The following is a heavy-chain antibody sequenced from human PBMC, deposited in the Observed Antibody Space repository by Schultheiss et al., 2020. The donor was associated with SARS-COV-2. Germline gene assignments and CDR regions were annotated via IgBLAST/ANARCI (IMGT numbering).Heavy chain of an antibody. CDR2: IDWDDDK. D-gene: IGHD6-6*01. J-gene: IGHJ6*02. CDR1: GFSLSTSGMC. Sequence: QTLSLTCTFSGFSLSTSGMCVSWIRQPPGKALEWLARIDWDDDKYYSTSLKTRLTISKDTSKNQVVLTMTNMDPVDTATYYCARTRLYSSSLPYYYYGMDVWGQGTTVTVSS. V-gene: IGHV2-70*11. CDR3: ARTRLYSSSLPYYYYGMDV.